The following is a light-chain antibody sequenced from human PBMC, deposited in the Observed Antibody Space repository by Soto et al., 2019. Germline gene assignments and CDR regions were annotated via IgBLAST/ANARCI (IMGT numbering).Light chain of an antibody. CDR3: FSLTTSHTYV. J-gene: IGLJ1*01. CDR1: SSDIGHYDY. CDR2: HVT. V-gene: IGLV2-14*03. Sequence: QSVLTQPASVSGSPGQSITISCTGTSSDIGHYDYVSWYQQHPGNAPKLLIYHVTYRPSGVSNRYAGSKSGNSASLTISGPQADDEADYYSFSLTTSHTYVFGSGTKLTVL.